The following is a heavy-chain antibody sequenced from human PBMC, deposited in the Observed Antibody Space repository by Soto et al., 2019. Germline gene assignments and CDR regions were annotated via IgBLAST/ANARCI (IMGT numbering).Heavy chain of an antibody. V-gene: IGHV4-38-2*01. J-gene: IGHJ6*02. CDR3: ARSMYSTSAQLYYGMDV. Sequence: SETLSLTCAVSGYSIRSGYFWGWIRQPPGKGLEWIGSMYHSGITYYNLSLKSRVTISVDTSKNQLSLKLSSATAADTAVYYCARSMYSTSAQLYYGMDVWGQGPRSPSP. D-gene: IGHD6-6*01. CDR2: MYHSGIT. CDR1: GYSIRSGYF.